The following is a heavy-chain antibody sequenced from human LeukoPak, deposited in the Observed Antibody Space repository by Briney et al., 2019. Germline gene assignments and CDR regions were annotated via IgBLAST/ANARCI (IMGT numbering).Heavy chain of an antibody. CDR3: ARGTAVGIYYYYGMDV. CDR2: IYYSGST. J-gene: IGHJ6*02. Sequence: SQTLSLTCTVSGGSISSGGYYWSWIRQHPGQGLEWIGYIYYSGSTYYNPSLKSRVTISVDTSKNQFSLKLSSVTAADTAVYYCARGTAVGIYYYYGMDVWGQGTTVTVSS. D-gene: IGHD1-1*01. V-gene: IGHV4-31*03. CDR1: GGSISSGGYY.